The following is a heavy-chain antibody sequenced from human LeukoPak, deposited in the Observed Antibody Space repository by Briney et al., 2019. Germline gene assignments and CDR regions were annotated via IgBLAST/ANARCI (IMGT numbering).Heavy chain of an antibody. CDR2: IYHSGST. CDR3: ARSKGSFDAFGI. CDR1: GGSISSGGYY. V-gene: IGHV4-30-2*01. Sequence: SETLSLTCTVSGGSISSGGYYWSWIRQPPGKGLEWIGYIYHSGSTYYNPSLKSRVTISVDRSKNQFSLKLSSVTAADTAVYYCARSKGSFDAFGIWGQGTMVTVSS. D-gene: IGHD6-13*01. J-gene: IGHJ3*02.